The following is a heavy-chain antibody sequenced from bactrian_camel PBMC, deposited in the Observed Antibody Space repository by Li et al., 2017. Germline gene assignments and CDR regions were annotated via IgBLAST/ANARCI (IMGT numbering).Heavy chain of an antibody. CDR1: GRPSTDNC. J-gene: IGHJ4*01. V-gene: IGHV3S66*01. D-gene: IGHD7*01. CDR2: INSRDMQT. CDR3: AVGWRGGLWSEAFRWNH. Sequence: DVQLVESGGGSVQAGGSLRLSCTASGRPSTDNCMAWFRQPPGKERERVAYINSRDMQTYYIDSVKGRFTGSVDRAKNTAYLQMNNLTPDDSAMYYCAVGWRGGLWSEAFRWNHWGQGTQVTVS.